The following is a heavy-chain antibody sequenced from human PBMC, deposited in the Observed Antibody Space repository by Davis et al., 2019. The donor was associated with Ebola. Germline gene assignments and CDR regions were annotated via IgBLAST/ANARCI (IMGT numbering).Heavy chain of an antibody. D-gene: IGHD1/OR15-1a*01. CDR3: ARLYGEHELDY. Sequence: SETLSLTCTVSGGSVSSGSYYWSWIRQPPGKGLEWIGYIYYSGSTTYNPSLKSRVTISVDTSKNQFSLKLSSVTAADTAVYYCARLYGEHELDYWGQGTLVTVSS. CDR1: GGSVSSGSYY. J-gene: IGHJ4*02. V-gene: IGHV4-61*01. CDR2: IYYSGST.